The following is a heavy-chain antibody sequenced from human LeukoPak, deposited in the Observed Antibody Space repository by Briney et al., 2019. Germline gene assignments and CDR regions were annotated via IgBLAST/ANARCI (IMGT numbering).Heavy chain of an antibody. CDR2: THSDGTT. J-gene: IGHJ4*02. CDR3: ARPSSLDGSGRYYIDY. CDR1: GFTVSNNY. D-gene: IGHD3-10*01. Sequence: PGGSLRLSCEVSGFTVSNNYLNWVRQATGKGLEWVSVTHSDGTTHYADSVKGRFTISGDNSKNTLYLQMSSLRDEDTAVYYCARPSSLDGSGRYYIDYWGQGTLVTVSS. V-gene: IGHV3-66*01.